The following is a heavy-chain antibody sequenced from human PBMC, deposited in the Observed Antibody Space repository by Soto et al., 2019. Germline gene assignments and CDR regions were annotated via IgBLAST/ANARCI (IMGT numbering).Heavy chain of an antibody. CDR3: ASKLTDTAYFDL. CDR2: MNLCDGGT. CDR1: GYTFTNYH. Sequence: QVHLVQSGAEVKKPGASVKVSCKASGYTFTNYHMHWVRQAPGLGLEWMGTMNLCDGGTGYSERLQGRVTMTRNTSTNAGYGESSSLRSEDGAVYYCASKLTDTAYFDLWGRGTLVSVSS. V-gene: IGHV1-46*04. D-gene: IGHD2-2*02. J-gene: IGHJ2*01.